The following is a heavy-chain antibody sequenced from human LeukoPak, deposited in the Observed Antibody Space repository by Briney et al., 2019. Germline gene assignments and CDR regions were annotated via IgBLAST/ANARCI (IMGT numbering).Heavy chain of an antibody. CDR2: IYYSGST. Sequence: SETLSLTCTVSGGSISSYYWGWIRQPPGKGLEWIGYIYYSGSTNYNPSLKSRVTISVDTSKNQFSLKLSSVTAADTAVYYCARGLPAMVPNLQYSFDYWGQGTLVTVSS. CDR3: ARGLPAMVPNLQYSFDY. V-gene: IGHV4-59*01. J-gene: IGHJ4*02. D-gene: IGHD5-18*01. CDR1: GGSISSYY.